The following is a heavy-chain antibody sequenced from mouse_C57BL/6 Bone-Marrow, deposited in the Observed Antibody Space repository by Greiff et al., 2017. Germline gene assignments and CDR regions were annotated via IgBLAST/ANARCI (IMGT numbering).Heavy chain of an antibody. CDR3: ARRWFSWFAY. J-gene: IGHJ3*01. CDR2: IYPGSGSP. CDR1: GYTFTSYW. Sequence: VQLQQPGAELVKPGASVKMSCKASGYTFTSYWITWVKQRPGQGLEWIGDIYPGSGSPNYNEKFKSKATLTVDTSSSTGYMQLSSLTSEDSAVYYCARRWFSWFAYWGKGTLVTVSA. V-gene: IGHV1-55*01. D-gene: IGHD1-1*02.